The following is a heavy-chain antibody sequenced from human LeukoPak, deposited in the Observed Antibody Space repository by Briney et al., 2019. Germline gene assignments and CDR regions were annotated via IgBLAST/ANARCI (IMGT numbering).Heavy chain of an antibody. D-gene: IGHD3-16*01. CDR2: IIPVFNIA. Sequence: SVKVSCKTSGGTFSSYGIVWVRQAPGQGLEWLGRIIPVFNIANYARKFQGRVPITADKSTTTAYMELTSLTSEDTAVYFCARDEGILGSHFWGQGTLVTVSS. CDR3: ARDEGILGSHF. V-gene: IGHV1-69*04. CDR1: GGTFSSYG. J-gene: IGHJ4*02.